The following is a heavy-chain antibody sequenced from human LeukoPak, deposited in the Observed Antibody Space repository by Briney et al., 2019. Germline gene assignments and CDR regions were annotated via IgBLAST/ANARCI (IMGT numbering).Heavy chain of an antibody. Sequence: ASVKVSCKVSGYILSDLSMYWVRRAPGKGLEWMGGFDPEDGETIYAQRFQGRFTMTEDTSTDTAYMELSSLTSEDTAVYYCAAGPDSSAAMDYWGQGTLVTVSS. J-gene: IGHJ4*02. CDR2: FDPEDGET. CDR3: AAGPDSSAAMDY. D-gene: IGHD6-25*01. V-gene: IGHV1-24*01. CDR1: GYILSDLS.